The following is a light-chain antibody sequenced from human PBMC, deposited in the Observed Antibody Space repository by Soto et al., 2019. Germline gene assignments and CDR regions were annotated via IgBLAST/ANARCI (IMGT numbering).Light chain of an antibody. CDR3: SSYTSTSTPYV. Sequence: QSALTQPASVSGSPGQSITISCTGTSSDVGAYNYVSWYQHHPGKAPKLLILEVNNRHSGVSNRFSGSKSGNTASLTISGLQVEDEADYYCSSYTSTSTPYVFGTGTKVTVL. J-gene: IGLJ1*01. V-gene: IGLV2-14*01. CDR1: SSDVGAYNY. CDR2: EVN.